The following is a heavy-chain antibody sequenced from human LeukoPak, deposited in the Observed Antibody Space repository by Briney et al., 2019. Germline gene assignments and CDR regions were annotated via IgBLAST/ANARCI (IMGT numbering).Heavy chain of an antibody. CDR3: ARGIGSTVFFDH. D-gene: IGHD4-11*01. CDR2: MYIGGNT. CDR1: GITVSINY. V-gene: IGHV3-53*01. J-gene: IGHJ4*02. Sequence: PGRSMRLSCAASGITVSINYMSWVRQAPGQWLEWVAFMYIGGNTYYADSVKGRFTISRDKSKNTLYLQMNSLRAEDTAVYYCARGIGSTVFFDHWGQGTLVTVSS.